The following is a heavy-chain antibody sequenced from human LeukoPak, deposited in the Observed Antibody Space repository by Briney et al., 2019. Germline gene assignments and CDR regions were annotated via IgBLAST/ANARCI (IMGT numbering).Heavy chain of an antibody. Sequence: GGSLRLSCAASGFTFSNYWMHWVRQAPGKGLVWVSRINSDGSSTSYADSVKGRITISRDNAKNTLYLQMNSLRADDTAVYYCARVRSGSSAGNYGMDVWGQGTTVTVSS. V-gene: IGHV3-74*01. D-gene: IGHD1-26*01. J-gene: IGHJ6*02. CDR2: INSDGSST. CDR3: ARVRSGSSAGNYGMDV. CDR1: GFTFSNYW.